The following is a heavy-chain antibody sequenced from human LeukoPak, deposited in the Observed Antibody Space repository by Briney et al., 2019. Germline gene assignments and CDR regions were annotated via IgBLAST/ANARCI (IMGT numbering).Heavy chain of an antibody. J-gene: IGHJ4*02. CDR1: GFTFSSYA. Sequence: GRSLRLSCAASGFTFSSYAMHWVRQAPGKGLEWVAVISYDGSNKYYADSVKGRFTISRDSSKNTLYLQMNSLRAEDTAVYYCARGTYWGQGTLVTVSS. CDR2: ISYDGSNK. CDR3: ARGTY. V-gene: IGHV3-30-3*01.